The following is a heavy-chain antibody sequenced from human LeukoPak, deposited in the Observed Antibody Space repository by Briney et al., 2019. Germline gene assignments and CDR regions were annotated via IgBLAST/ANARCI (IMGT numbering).Heavy chain of an antibody. J-gene: IGHJ6*02. CDR2: INPSGGST. CDR1: GYTFTSYY. D-gene: IGHD1-26*01. V-gene: IGHV1-46*01. Sequence: ASVKVSCKASGYTFTSYYMHWVRQAPGQGLEWMGIINPSGGSTSYAQKLQGRVTMTTDTSTSTAYMELRSLRSDDTAVYYCARDGGGSYGGYYYYYGMDVWGQGTTVTVSS. CDR3: ARDGGGSYGGYYYYYGMDV.